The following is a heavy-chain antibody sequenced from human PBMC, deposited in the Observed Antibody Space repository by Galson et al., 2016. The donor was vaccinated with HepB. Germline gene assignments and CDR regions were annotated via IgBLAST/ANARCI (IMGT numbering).Heavy chain of an antibody. D-gene: IGHD4-11*01. Sequence: QSGAEVKKPGESVKISCKGSGYTFTSFWIDWVRQKPGKGLEWMGAIFTADSDTRYSPSFQGQVTISVDVSINTAYLQWSSLEASDTAMYYCARRHSYFDYWGRGTVVTVSS. V-gene: IGHV5-51*01. CDR2: IFTADSDT. J-gene: IGHJ4*02. CDR1: GYTFTSFW. CDR3: ARRHSYFDY.